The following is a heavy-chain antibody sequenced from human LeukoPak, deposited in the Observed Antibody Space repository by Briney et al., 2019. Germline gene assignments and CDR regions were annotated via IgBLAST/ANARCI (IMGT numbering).Heavy chain of an antibody. Sequence: GASVKFSCKGSGYNFDRYGVNWVRQAPGQGLEWVGWISTYSGNTFYAQKFEGRVTMTTDTSTNTVYMDLRSLRSDDTAVYYCARDLEHCRNIICSNSAYWGQGTLVTVSS. V-gene: IGHV1-18*04. J-gene: IGHJ4*02. CDR3: ARDLEHCRNIICSNSAY. CDR2: ISTYSGNT. D-gene: IGHD2-2*01. CDR1: GYNFDRYG.